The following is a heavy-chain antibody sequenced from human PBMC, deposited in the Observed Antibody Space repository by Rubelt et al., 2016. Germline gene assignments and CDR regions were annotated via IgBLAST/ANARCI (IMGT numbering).Heavy chain of an antibody. V-gene: IGHV4-34*01. D-gene: IGHD2-15*01. J-gene: IGHJ4*02. Sequence: QVQLQQWGAGLLKPSETLSLTCAVYGGSFSGYYWSWIRQPPGKGLEWIGEINHSGSTNYNPSLKSRVTISVDTSKNQFSLKLSSVTAADTAVYYCARGRAVVVSISRTYDYWGQGTLVTVSS. CDR1: GGSFSGYY. CDR2: INHSGST. CDR3: ARGRAVVVSISRTYDY.